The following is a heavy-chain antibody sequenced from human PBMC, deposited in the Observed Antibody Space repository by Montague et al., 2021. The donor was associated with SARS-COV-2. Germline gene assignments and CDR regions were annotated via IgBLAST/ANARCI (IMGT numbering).Heavy chain of an antibody. CDR1: GGSISSGGYY. D-gene: IGHD3-9*01. J-gene: IGHJ4*02. Sequence: TLSLTCTVSGGSISSGGYYWSWIRQHPGKGLEWIGYIYYSGSTYYNPSLKSRVTISVDTSKNQFSLKLSSVTAADTAVYYCARTYYDILTGYYNFDYWGRGTLVTVSS. CDR3: ARTYYDILTGYYNFDY. V-gene: IGHV4-31*03. CDR2: IYYSGST.